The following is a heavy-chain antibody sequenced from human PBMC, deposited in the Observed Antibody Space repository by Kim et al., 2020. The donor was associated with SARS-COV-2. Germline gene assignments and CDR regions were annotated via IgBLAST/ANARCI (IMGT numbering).Heavy chain of an antibody. J-gene: IGHJ6*02. D-gene: IGHD6-13*01. V-gene: IGHV1-3*01. CDR3: ARDHTIAVAGTLFPVFYYYARDV. CDR1: GYTFTSYD. Sequence: ASVKVSCKASGYTFTSYDMHWVRQAPGQRLEWMGWINAGNGNTKYSQKFQGRVTITRDTSASTAYMELNSLRSEDTAVYYCARDHTIAVAGTLFPVFYYYARDVWGQGTTVTVSS. CDR2: INAGNGNT.